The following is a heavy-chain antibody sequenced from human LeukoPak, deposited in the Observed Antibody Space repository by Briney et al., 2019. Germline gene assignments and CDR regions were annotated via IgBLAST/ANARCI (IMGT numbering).Heavy chain of an antibody. J-gene: IGHJ4*02. CDR2: IKQDGSEK. D-gene: IGHD2-21*02. CDR1: GFTFSSYW. Sequence: GGSLRLSCAASGFTFSSYWMSWVRQAPGKGLEWVANIKQDGSEKYYVDSVKGRFTISRDNSKNTLYLQMGSLRAEDMAVYYCARGAYCGGDCYSYYFDYWGQGTLVTVSS. CDR3: ARGAYCGGDCYSYYFDY. V-gene: IGHV3-7*01.